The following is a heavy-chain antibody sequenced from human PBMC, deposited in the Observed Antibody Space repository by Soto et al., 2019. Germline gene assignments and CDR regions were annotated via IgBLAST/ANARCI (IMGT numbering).Heavy chain of an antibody. V-gene: IGHV1-69*06. J-gene: IGHJ3*02. Sequence: QVQLVQSGAEVKRPGSSVKVSCAASGGTFSTYPIHWVRQAPGHGLEWMGGIIPMFGTANFAQKFQGRVTITADKSKSTAYMELSSLRSEDTAVYYCAREGASIVGATGAFDIWGQGTMVSVSS. D-gene: IGHD1-26*01. CDR3: AREGASIVGATGAFDI. CDR2: IIPMFGTA. CDR1: GGTFSTYP.